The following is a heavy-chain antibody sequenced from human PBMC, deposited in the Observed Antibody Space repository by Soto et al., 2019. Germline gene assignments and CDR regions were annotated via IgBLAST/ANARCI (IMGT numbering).Heavy chain of an antibody. V-gene: IGHV3-23*01. D-gene: IGHD6-13*01. CDR3: ANTYSSSWYYFDY. CDR1: GFTFSSYA. Sequence: EVQLLESGGGLVQPGGSLRLSCAASGFTFSSYAMSWVRQAPGKGREWVSAISGSGGSTYYADSVKGRLTISRDNSKHTLYLQMNSLRAEDTAVYYCANTYSSSWYYFDYWGQGTLVTVSS. CDR2: ISGSGGST. J-gene: IGHJ4*02.